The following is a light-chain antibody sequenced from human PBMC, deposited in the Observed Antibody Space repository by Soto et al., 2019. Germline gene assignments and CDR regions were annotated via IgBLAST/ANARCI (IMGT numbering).Light chain of an antibody. J-gene: IGLJ1*01. CDR2: DVS. V-gene: IGLV2-14*03. CDR1: SSDVGGYNY. CDR3: SSYTSSSFLYV. Sequence: QSVRTQLASVSGSPGQSSTISCTGTSSDVGGYNYVSWYQQHPGKAPKLMIYDVSNRPSGVSNRFSGSKSGNTASLTISGLQAEDEADYYCSSYTSSSFLYVFGTGTKVTVL.